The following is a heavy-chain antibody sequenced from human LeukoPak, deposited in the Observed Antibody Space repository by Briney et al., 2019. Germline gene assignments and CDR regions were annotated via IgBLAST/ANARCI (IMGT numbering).Heavy chain of an antibody. CDR3: AKGNDIGGYYYPHFDY. V-gene: IGHV3-30*18. D-gene: IGHD3-22*01. J-gene: IGHJ4*02. Sequence: GALILSCAASGFTFSSYGMHWVRQAPGKGLEWVAVISSDGNNKNYVDSVKGRFTFSRDNSKNTLYLQMNSLRAEDTAVYYCAKGNDIGGYYYPHFDYWGQGTLVTVSS. CDR1: GFTFSSYG. CDR2: ISSDGNNK.